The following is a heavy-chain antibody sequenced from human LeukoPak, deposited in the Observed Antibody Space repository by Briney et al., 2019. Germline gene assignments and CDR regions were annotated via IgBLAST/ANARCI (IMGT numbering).Heavy chain of an antibody. V-gene: IGHV3-23*01. D-gene: IGHD1-26*01. Sequence: GGSLRLSCAASGFTVSSNYMSWVRQAPGKGLEWVSAISGSGGSTYYADSVKGRFTISRDNSKNTLYLQMNSLRAEDTAVYYCAKVGATPFDYWGQGTLVTVSS. CDR2: ISGSGGST. J-gene: IGHJ4*02. CDR1: GFTVSSNY. CDR3: AKVGATPFDY.